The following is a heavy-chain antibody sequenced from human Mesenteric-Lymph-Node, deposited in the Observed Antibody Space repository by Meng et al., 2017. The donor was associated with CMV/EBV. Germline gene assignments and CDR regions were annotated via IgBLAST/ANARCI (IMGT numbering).Heavy chain of an antibody. CDR2: INPNSGGT. J-gene: IGHJ4*02. D-gene: IGHD3-9*01. CDR3: ARVFDILTGYPYDY. CDR1: GYTFTRCY. Sequence: NASGYTFTRCYMHWVRQAPGQGLEWMGRINPNSGGTNYAQKFQGRVTMTRDTSISTAYMELSRLRSDDTAVYYCARVFDILTGYPYDYWGQGTLVTVSS. V-gene: IGHV1-2*06.